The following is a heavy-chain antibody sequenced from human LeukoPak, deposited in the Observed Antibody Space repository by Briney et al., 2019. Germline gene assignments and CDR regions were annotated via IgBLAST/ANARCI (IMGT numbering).Heavy chain of an antibody. V-gene: IGHV3-48*03. J-gene: IGHJ4*02. CDR2: ISSSGSTI. CDR3: AKASTYSSGWYVDY. D-gene: IGHD6-19*01. CDR1: GFTFSSYE. Sequence: GGSLRLSCAASGFTFSSYEMNWVRQAPGKGLEWVSYISSSGSTIYYADSVKGRFTISRDNAKNSLYLQMNSLRAEDTAVYYCAKASTYSSGWYVDYWGQGTLVTVSS.